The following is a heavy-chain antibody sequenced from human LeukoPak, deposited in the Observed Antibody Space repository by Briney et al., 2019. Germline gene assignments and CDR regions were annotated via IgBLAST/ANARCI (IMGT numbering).Heavy chain of an antibody. CDR2: IYYSGST. J-gene: IGHJ6*02. CDR3: ARDTIGYCSSTSCYGYGMDV. CDR1: GGSISSGDYY. V-gene: IGHV4-30-4*01. Sequence: PSQTLSLTCTVSGGSISSGDYYWSWIRLPPGKGLEWIGYIYYSGSTYYNPSLKSRVTISVDTSKNQFSLKLSSVTAADTAVYYCARDTIGYCSSTSCYGYGMDVWGQGTTVTVSS. D-gene: IGHD2-2*01.